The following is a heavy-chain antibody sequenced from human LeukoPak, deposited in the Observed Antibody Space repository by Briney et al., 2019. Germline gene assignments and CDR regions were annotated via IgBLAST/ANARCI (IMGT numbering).Heavy chain of an antibody. D-gene: IGHD2-8*01. Sequence: GGSLRPSCAASQFTFSSYALSWVRQPPGMGLEWVSAISGDGDFTSYADSVKGRFTISRDNSKNTLYLQMNSLRGEVTAVYYCTKSASISRYCPDGICYDFDYWGQGTLVTVSS. CDR1: QFTFSSYA. J-gene: IGHJ4*02. CDR3: TKSASISRYCPDGICYDFDY. V-gene: IGHV3-23*01. CDR2: ISGDGDFT.